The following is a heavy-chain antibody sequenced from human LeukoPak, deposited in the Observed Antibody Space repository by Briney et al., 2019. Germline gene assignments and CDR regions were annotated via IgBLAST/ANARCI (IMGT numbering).Heavy chain of an antibody. CDR2: ISTSSSYI. CDR1: GFTFSSYS. J-gene: IGHJ4*02. CDR3: ARTPRYYYDSSGYDY. Sequence: GGSLRLSCAASGFTFSSYSMNWVRQAPGKGLEWVSSISTSSSYIHYADSVKGRFTISRDNAKDSLHLQMSSLRAEDTAVYYCARTPRYYYDSSGYDYWGQGTLVTVSS. D-gene: IGHD3-22*01. V-gene: IGHV3-21*01.